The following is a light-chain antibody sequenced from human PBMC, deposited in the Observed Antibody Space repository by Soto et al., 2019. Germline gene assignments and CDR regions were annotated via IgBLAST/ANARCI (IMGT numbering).Light chain of an antibody. CDR1: SSNIGSNY. J-gene: IGLJ2*01. Sequence: QSVLNQPPSASGTPGQRVTISCSGSSSNIGSNYVYWYQQLPGTAPKLLIYRNNQRPSGVPDRFSGSKSGTSASLAISGLRSEDEADYYCAAWDDSLSVVFGGGTKLTVL. CDR2: RNN. CDR3: AAWDDSLSVV. V-gene: IGLV1-47*01.